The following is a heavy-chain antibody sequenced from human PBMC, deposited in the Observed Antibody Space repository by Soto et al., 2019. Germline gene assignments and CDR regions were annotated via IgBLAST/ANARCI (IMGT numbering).Heavy chain of an antibody. J-gene: IGHJ6*02. CDR3: AAGCTNGVCYYYYGMDV. CDR2: IVVGSGNT. Sequence: SVKVSCKASGFSFTSSPVQGVRQASGQRLEWIGWIVVGSGNTNYAQKFQERVTITRDMSTSTAYMELSSLRSEDTAVYYCAAGCTNGVCYYYYGMDVWGQGTTVTVSS. CDR1: GFSFTSSP. V-gene: IGHV1-58*01. D-gene: IGHD2-8*01.